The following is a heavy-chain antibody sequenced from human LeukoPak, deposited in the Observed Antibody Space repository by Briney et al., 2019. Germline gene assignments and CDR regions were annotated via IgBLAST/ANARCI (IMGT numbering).Heavy chain of an antibody. J-gene: IGHJ4*02. Sequence: GRSLRLSCAASGFTFSSYGMHWVRQAPGKGLEWVAVISYDGSNKYYADSVKGRFTISRDNSKNTLYLQMNSLRAEDTAVYYCATQLVKGDYFDYWGQGTLVTVSS. V-gene: IGHV3-30*03. CDR1: GFTFSSYG. CDR2: ISYDGSNK. D-gene: IGHD6-13*01. CDR3: ATQLVKGDYFDY.